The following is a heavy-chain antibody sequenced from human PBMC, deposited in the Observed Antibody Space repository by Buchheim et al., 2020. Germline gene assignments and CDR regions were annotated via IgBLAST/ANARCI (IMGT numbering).Heavy chain of an antibody. J-gene: IGHJ4*02. Sequence: QVQLQESGPGLVKPSQTLSLTCTVSGASISSGDYYWSWIRQPPGKGLEWIGYIYYSGSTYYNPSLKSRVYKSVDKSTKQFSLKLSSVTATDTAVYYCARGPRSLYSNYDGFDYWGQGIL. CDR2: IYYSGST. CDR1: GASISSGDYY. D-gene: IGHD4-11*01. CDR3: ARGPRSLYSNYDGFDY. V-gene: IGHV4-30-4*01.